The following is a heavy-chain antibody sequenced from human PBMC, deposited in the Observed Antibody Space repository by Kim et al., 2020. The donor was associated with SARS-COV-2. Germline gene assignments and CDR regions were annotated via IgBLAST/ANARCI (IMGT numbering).Heavy chain of an antibody. Sequence: GGSLRLSCAASGFTLDDNAMHWVRQAPGRGLEWVSGIGWHSTTKGFADSVKGRFTISRDNAKNSLYLEMNSLRADDTALYYCVRGRNRIFYALASGWG. CDR1: GFTLDDNA. J-gene: IGHJ1*01. CDR3: VRGRNRIFYALASG. V-gene: IGHV3-9*01. CDR2: IGWHSTTK. D-gene: IGHD3-3*01.